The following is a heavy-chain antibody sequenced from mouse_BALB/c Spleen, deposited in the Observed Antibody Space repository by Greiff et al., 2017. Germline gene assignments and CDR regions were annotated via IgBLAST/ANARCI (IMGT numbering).Heavy chain of an antibody. CDR1: GFTFSSYA. CDR3: ARCDYDGAWFAY. D-gene: IGHD2-4*01. V-gene: IGHV5-6-5*01. J-gene: IGHJ3*01. Sequence: EVKVEESGGGLVKPGGSLKLSCAASGFTFSSYAMSWVRQTPEKRLEWVASISSGGSTYYPDSVKGRFTISRDNARNILYLQMSSLRSEDTAMYYCARCDYDGAWFAYWGQGTLVTVSA. CDR2: ISSGGST.